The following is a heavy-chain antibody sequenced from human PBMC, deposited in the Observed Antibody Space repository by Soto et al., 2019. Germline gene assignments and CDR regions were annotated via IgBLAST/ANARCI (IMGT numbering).Heavy chain of an antibody. CDR3: SKTDYYHYGMDV. Sequence: SETLSLTCTVSGDSISSSNYYWGWIRQPPGKGLEYIGSIYYGGTTYYNPSLKSRATISVDTSKHQFSLRLSSVTAADTAVYFCSKTDYYHYGMDVWGQGATVTVSS. CDR2: IYYGGTT. J-gene: IGHJ6*02. CDR1: GDSISSSNYY. V-gene: IGHV4-39*01.